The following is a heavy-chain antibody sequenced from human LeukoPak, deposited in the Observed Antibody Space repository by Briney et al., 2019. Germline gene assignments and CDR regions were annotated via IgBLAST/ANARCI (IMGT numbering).Heavy chain of an antibody. D-gene: IGHD3-3*01. CDR3: ARTEWSMTSSNDY. CDR2: INPNSGGT. V-gene: IGHV1-2*02. Sequence: ASVKVSCKASGYTFTGYYMHWVRQAPGQGLEWMGWINPNSGGTNYAQKFQGRVTMTRDTSISTAYMELSRLRSDDTAVYYCARTEWSMTSSNDYWGQGTLVTVSS. J-gene: IGHJ4*02. CDR1: GYTFTGYY.